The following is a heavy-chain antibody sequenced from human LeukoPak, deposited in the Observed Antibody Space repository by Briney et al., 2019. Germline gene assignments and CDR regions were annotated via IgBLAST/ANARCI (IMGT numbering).Heavy chain of an antibody. Sequence: GALRLSCAASGFTFSSYGMSWVRQAPGKGLEWVSAISGSGGSTYYADSVKGRFRISRDNSNNILYLQMNSLRTEDTAVYYCAREIAVAGRGVPDAFDIWGQGTMVTVSS. CDR2: ISGSGGST. V-gene: IGHV3-23*01. D-gene: IGHD6-19*01. CDR1: GFTFSSYG. CDR3: AREIAVAGRGVPDAFDI. J-gene: IGHJ3*02.